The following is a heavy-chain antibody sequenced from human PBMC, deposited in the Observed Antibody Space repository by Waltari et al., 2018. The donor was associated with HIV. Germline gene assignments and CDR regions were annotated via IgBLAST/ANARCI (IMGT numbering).Heavy chain of an antibody. CDR3: AKDRSGSLHYFYYYGMDV. D-gene: IGHD3-22*01. V-gene: IGHV3-30*01. Sequence: QVQLVESGGGVVRPGGSLRLSCYASGFMFGGEVLLWVCQAPGKGLEWVAATSFDGTNNYYAHSVKGRFTISRDNIKNILHLQMNSLKIEDMAVYYCAKDRSGSLHYFYYYGMDVWGKGTTVAVSS. J-gene: IGHJ6*04. CDR1: GFMFGGEV. CDR2: TSFDGTNN.